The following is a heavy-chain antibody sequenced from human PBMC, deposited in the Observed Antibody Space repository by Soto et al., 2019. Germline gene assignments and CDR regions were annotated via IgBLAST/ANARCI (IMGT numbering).Heavy chain of an antibody. D-gene: IGHD3-10*01. V-gene: IGHV3-30*04. CDR1: GFAFSTYP. Sequence: QVQLVESGGGVVQPGRSLRLSCGASGFAFSTYPMHWVRQAPGKGLDWVAVISFDGSDTYYADSVKGRFTISRDNSKNTLYLQMNSLRAEDTALYYCARVGVASGSYSFYFDYWGRGILVTVSS. CDR3: ARVGVASGSYSFYFDY. CDR2: ISFDGSDT. J-gene: IGHJ4*02.